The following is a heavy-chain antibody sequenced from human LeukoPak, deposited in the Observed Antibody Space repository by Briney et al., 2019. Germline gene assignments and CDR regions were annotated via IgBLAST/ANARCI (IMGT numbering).Heavy chain of an antibody. CDR2: ISCSGGST. V-gene: IGHV3-23*01. CDR1: GFTFSSYS. J-gene: IGHJ5*02. CDR3: AKEGPGIAVTPTNRFDP. D-gene: IGHD6-19*01. Sequence: GGSLRLSCAASGFTFSSYSMSWVRQAPGKGLEWVSDISCSGGSTYYADSERGRFTISRDNSKNTLYLQMNSLRAEDTAVYYCAKEGPGIAVTPTNRFDPWGQGTLVTVST.